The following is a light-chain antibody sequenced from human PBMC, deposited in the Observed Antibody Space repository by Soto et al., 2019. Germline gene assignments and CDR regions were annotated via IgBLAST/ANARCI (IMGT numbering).Light chain of an antibody. V-gene: IGKV1-39*01. J-gene: IGKJ3*01. CDR3: QQSYSTLIFT. CDR2: AAS. Sequence: DIQMTQSPSSLSASVGDRVTITCRASQSISRYLNWYQQKPGKAPKLLIYAASSLQSGVPSRFSGSGSGTDFTLTISSLQPEDFATYYCQQSYSTLIFTLGPWTTVDIK. CDR1: QSISRY.